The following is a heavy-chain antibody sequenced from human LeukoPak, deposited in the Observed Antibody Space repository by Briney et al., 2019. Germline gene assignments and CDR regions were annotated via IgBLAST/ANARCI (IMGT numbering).Heavy chain of an antibody. CDR1: GYTFTGYY. Sequence: ASVKVSCKASGYTFTGYYMHWVRQAPGQGLEWMGGIIPIFGTANYAQKFQGRVTITADKSTSTAYMELSSLRSEDTAVYYCASRGIQGGATSYFDYWGQGTLVTVSS. D-gene: IGHD1-26*01. J-gene: IGHJ4*02. V-gene: IGHV1-69*06. CDR3: ASRGIQGGATSYFDY. CDR2: IIPIFGTA.